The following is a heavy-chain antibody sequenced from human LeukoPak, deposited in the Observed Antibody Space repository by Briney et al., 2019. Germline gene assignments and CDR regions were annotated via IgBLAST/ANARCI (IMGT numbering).Heavy chain of an antibody. CDR1: GFPFSDYA. J-gene: IGHJ4*02. D-gene: IGHD3-9*01. CDR2: IAGGGNGA. V-gene: IGHV3-23*01. Sequence: GGSLRLSCAASGFPFSDYAMTWVRQTPGKGLEWVSVIAGGGNGADYADSVKGRFTISRDNSKNTLYLEMNSLRAEDTALYYCATSHYDVLTGFSWYYFDYWGQGTLVTVSP. CDR3: ATSHYDVLTGFSWYYFDY.